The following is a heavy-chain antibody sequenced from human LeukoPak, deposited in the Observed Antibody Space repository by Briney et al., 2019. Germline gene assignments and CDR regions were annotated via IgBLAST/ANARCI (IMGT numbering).Heavy chain of an antibody. D-gene: IGHD3-10*01. CDR2: ISYDGSNK. Sequence: GGSLRLSCAASGFTFSSYGMHWVRQAPGKGLEWVAVISYDGSNKYYADSVKGRFTISRDNSKNTLYLQMNSLRAEDTAVYYCAKGDGLYYYGMDVWGQGTTVTVSS. CDR1: GFTFSSYG. J-gene: IGHJ6*02. CDR3: AKGDGLYYYGMDV. V-gene: IGHV3-30*18.